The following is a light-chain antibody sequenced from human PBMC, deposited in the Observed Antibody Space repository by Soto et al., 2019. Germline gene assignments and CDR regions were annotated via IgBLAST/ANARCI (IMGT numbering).Light chain of an antibody. J-gene: IGKJ2*01. CDR1: QSVTSRY. Sequence: ENVLTQSPGTLSLSPGERATLSCRATQSVTSRYFAWYQQKPGQAPRLLIYGVSSRATDIPDRFSGSGSGTDFTLTISRLEPEDFVVYYCQQYSSLPHTFGQGPKLEVK. V-gene: IGKV3-20*01. CDR2: GVS. CDR3: QQYSSLPHT.